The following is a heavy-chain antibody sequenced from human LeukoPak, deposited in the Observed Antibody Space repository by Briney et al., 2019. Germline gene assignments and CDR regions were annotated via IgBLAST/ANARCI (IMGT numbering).Heavy chain of an antibody. CDR2: IYTSGST. CDR3: ARGAYSSGWYSPDY. J-gene: IGHJ4*02. V-gene: IGHV4-61*02. Sequence: TLSLTCTVSGGSISSGSYYWSWIRQPAGKGLEWIGRIYTSGSTNYNPSLKSRVTISLDTSKNLFSLKLNSVTAADTAVYYCARGAYSSGWYSPDYWGQGTLVTVSS. D-gene: IGHD6-19*01. CDR1: GGSISSGSYY.